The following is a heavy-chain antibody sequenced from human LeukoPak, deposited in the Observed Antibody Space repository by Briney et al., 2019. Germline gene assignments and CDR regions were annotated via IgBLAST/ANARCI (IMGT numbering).Heavy chain of an antibody. J-gene: IGHJ4*02. CDR2: ISGSGGST. V-gene: IGHV3-23*01. CDR3: AKDSRYYYDGLDY. D-gene: IGHD3-22*01. CDR1: GFTFSNYA. Sequence: GGSLRLSCAASGFTFSNYAMSWVRQAPGKGLEWVSAISGSGGSTFYADSVRGRFTVSRDNSRSTLYLQMNSLRAEDTAVYYCAKDSRYYYDGLDYWGQGTLVTVSS.